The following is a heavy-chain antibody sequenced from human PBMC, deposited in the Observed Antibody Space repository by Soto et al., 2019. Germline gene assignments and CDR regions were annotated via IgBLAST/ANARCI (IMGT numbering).Heavy chain of an antibody. D-gene: IGHD1-7*01. CDR1: GGTFSSYA. Sequence: GASVKVSCTASGGTFSSYAISWVRQAPGQGLEWMGGIIPIFGTANYAQKFQGRVTITADESTSTAYMELSSLRSEDTAVYYCARDAQELGFHGWFDPWGQGTLVTVSS. CDR2: IIPIFGTA. CDR3: ARDAQELGFHGWFDP. V-gene: IGHV1-69*13. J-gene: IGHJ5*02.